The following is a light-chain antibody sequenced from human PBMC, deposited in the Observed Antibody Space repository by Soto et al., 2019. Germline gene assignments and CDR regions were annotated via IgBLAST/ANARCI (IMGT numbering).Light chain of an antibody. CDR3: QQRNDWVT. CDR1: QSIRNY. V-gene: IGKV3-11*01. Sequence: EVVLTQSPATLSLSPGERATLSCRASQSIRNYLAWYQQKPGQAPRLLIYDASNRATGIPARFSGSGSGTDFILNLRSLEPEDSGVYYWQQRNDWVTFGGGTKVEIK. J-gene: IGKJ4*01. CDR2: DAS.